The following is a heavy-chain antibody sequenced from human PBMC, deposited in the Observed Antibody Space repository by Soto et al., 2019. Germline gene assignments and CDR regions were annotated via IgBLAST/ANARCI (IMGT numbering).Heavy chain of an antibody. CDR3: ARGGSAEYSGRYYFAY. CDR2: IYYSGST. J-gene: IGHJ4*02. V-gene: IGHV4-39*01. Sequence: SETLSLTCTVSGGSISSSSYYWGWIRQPPGKGLEWIGSIYYSGSTYYNPSLKSRVTISVDTSKNQFSLKLSSVTAADTAVYYCARGGSAEYSGRYYFAYRSQGTLVTVSA. D-gene: IGHD1-26*01. CDR1: GGSISSSSYY.